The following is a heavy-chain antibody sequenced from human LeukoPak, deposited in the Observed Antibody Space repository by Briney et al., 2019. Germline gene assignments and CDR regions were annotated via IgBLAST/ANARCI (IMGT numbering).Heavy chain of an antibody. CDR2: ISSSTSYI. V-gene: IGHV3-21*01. CDR3: ARGENYYDRSGYFRYCDF. CDR1: GFTLSTYW. D-gene: IGHD3-22*01. J-gene: IGHJ4*02. Sequence: PGGSLRLSCAASGFTLSTYWMHWVRHGPGKGLEWVSSISSSTSYIYYADSVKGRFTISRDNAENSLYLQMNSLRAEDTAVYYCARGENYYDRSGYFRYCDFWRQGTLVTVSS.